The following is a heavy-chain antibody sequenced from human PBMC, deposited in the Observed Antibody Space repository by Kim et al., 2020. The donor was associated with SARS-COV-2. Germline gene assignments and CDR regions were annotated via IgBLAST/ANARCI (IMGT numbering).Heavy chain of an antibody. CDR1: GFTFVTYA. D-gene: IGHD2-15*01. CDR2: ISYDGSNK. Sequence: GGSLRLSCAASGFTFVTYAMFWVRQAPGKGLEWVAVISYDGSNKNYADSVKGRVTISRGNSKNILYLQMNSLRAEDTAVYYCARARRYCSGGSCFGPSPFDVLDMWGQGTMVTVSS. CDR3: ARARRYCSGGSCFGPSPFDVLDM. V-gene: IGHV3-30*04. J-gene: IGHJ3*02.